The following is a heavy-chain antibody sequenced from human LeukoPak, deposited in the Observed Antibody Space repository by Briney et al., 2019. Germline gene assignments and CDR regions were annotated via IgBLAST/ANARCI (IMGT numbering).Heavy chain of an antibody. J-gene: IGHJ4*02. V-gene: IGHV4-38-2*02. CDR2: ISHSGST. D-gene: IGHD5-12*01. CDR3: ASAFSAYAPFDS. Sequence: PSETLSLTCIVSGYSIRSGYSWGWIRQPPGKGLEWMGTISHSGSTNYNPSLKSRVTMSVDTSKNQFSLKLNSVTATDTAVYYCASAFSAYAPFDSWGQGTLVTVSS. CDR1: GYSIRSGYS.